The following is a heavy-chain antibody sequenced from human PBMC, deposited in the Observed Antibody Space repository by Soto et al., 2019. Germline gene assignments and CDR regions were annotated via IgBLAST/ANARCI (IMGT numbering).Heavy chain of an antibody. CDR2: ISSSSSYT. J-gene: IGHJ5*02. CDR3: ASSDTVVTVDWFDP. Sequence: QVQLVESEGGLVKPGGSLRLSCAASGFTFSDYYMSWIRQAPGKGLEWVSYISSSSSYTNYADSVKGRFTISRDNAKNSLSMQMNSLRAEDTAVYYCASSDTVVTVDWFDPWGQGTLVTVAS. V-gene: IGHV3-11*05. CDR1: GFTFSDYY. D-gene: IGHD2-21*02.